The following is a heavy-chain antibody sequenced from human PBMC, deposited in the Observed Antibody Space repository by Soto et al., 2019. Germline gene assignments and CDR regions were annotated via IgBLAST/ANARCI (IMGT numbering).Heavy chain of an antibody. V-gene: IGHV1-18*01. CDR2: ISAYNGNT. CDR3: ARVAPFWSGYHSFPAYYMDV. Sequence: ASVKVSCKASGYTFTSYGISWVRQAPGQGLEWMGWISAYNGNTNYAQKLQGRVTMTTDTSTSTAYMELRSLRSDDTAVYYCARVAPFWSGYHSFPAYYMDVWGKGTTVTVSS. CDR1: GYTFTSYG. J-gene: IGHJ6*03. D-gene: IGHD3-3*01.